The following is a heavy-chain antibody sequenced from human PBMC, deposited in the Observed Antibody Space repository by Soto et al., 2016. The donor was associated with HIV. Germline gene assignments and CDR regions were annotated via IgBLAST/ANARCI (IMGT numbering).Heavy chain of an antibody. J-gene: IGHJ4*02. CDR2: INSDGSST. V-gene: IGHV3-74*01. D-gene: IGHD3-3*01. CDR3: ATSPLEIFDY. Sequence: EVQLVESGGGLIQPGKYPETLLCSPWIYPPADTGCTGSGQAPGKGLVWVSRINSDGSSTSYADSVKGRFTISRDNAKNLLFLQMNSLRAEDTAFYYCATSPLEIFDYWGQGTLVTVSS. CDR1: IYPPADTG.